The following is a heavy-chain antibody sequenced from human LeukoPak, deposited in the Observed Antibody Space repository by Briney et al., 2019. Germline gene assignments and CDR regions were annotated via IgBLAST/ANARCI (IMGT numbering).Heavy chain of an antibody. CDR3: ARDHDGGGHYGMDV. Sequence: GGSLRLSCAASGFTFSSYGMHWVRQAPGKGLEWVAVISYDGSNKYYADSVKGRFTISRDNSKNSLYLQMNSLRAEDTAVYYCARDHDGGGHYGMDVWGQGTTVTVSS. CDR2: ISYDGSNK. CDR1: GFTFSSYG. J-gene: IGHJ6*02. V-gene: IGHV3-30*03. D-gene: IGHD3-16*01.